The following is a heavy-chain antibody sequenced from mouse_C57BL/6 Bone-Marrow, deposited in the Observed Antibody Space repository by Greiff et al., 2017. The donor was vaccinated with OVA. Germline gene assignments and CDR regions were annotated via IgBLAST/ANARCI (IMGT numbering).Heavy chain of an antibody. CDR1: GYTFTDYY. CDR2: INPNNGGT. CDR3: ARRGGLGCAMDY. Sequence: VQLQQSGPELVKPGASVKISCKASGYTFTDYYMNWVKQSHGKSLEWIGDINPNNGGTSYNQKFKGKATLTVDKSSSTAYMELRSLTSEDSAVYYCARRGGLGCAMDYWGQGTSVTVSS. D-gene: IGHD4-1*01. V-gene: IGHV1-26*01. J-gene: IGHJ4*01.